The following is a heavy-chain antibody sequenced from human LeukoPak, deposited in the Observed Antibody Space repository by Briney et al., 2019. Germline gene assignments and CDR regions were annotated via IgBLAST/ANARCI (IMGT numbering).Heavy chain of an antibody. CDR3: ARRSGSYGGFDY. D-gene: IGHD1-26*01. CDR2: ISASGDTI. CDR1: GFSFSDYY. J-gene: IGHJ4*02. Sequence: GGSLRLSCAVSGFSFSDYYMSWIRQSPEKGLEWISYISASGDTIYYVDSVKGRFTISRDNAKNSLYLQMNSLRAEDTAVYYCARRSGSYGGFDYWGQGTLVTVSS. V-gene: IGHV3-11*04.